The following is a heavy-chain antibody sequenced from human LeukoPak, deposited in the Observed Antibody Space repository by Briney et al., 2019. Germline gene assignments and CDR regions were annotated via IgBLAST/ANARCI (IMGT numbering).Heavy chain of an antibody. CDR3: AREAPRSIAAALGY. D-gene: IGHD6-13*01. J-gene: IGHJ4*02. Sequence: RASVKVSCKASGYTFTGYYMHWVRQAPGQGLEWMGWINPNSGGTNYAQKFQGRVTMTRDTSISTAYMELSRLRSDDTAVYYCAREAPRSIAAALGYWGQGTLVTVSS. CDR1: GYTFTGYY. V-gene: IGHV1-2*02. CDR2: INPNSGGT.